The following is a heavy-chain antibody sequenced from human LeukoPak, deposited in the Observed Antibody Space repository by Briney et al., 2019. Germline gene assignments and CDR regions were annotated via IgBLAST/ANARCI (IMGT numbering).Heavy chain of an antibody. CDR1: GGSISSYY. Sequence: SETLSLTCTVSGGSISSYYWSWIRQPPGKGLEWIGRIYTSGSTNYNPSLKSRVTMSVDTSKNQFSLKLSSATAADTAVYYCARDHFSNDYGGNPEGDYWGQGTLVTVSS. J-gene: IGHJ4*02. D-gene: IGHD4-23*01. CDR2: IYTSGST. V-gene: IGHV4-4*07. CDR3: ARDHFSNDYGGNPEGDY.